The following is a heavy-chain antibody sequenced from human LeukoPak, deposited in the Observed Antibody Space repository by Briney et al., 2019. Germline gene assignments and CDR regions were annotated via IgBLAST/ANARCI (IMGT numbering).Heavy chain of an antibody. J-gene: IGHJ3*02. CDR3: ARINLYSSGWYSGRGAFDI. CDR1: GGSISSGGYS. CDR2: INHSGST. Sequence: SETLSLTCAVSGGSISSGGYSWSWIRQPPGKGLEWIGEINHSGSTNYNPSLKSRVTISVDTSKNQFSLKLSSVTAADTAVYYCARINLYSSGWYSGRGAFDIWGQGTMVTVSS. D-gene: IGHD6-19*01. V-gene: IGHV4-30-2*01.